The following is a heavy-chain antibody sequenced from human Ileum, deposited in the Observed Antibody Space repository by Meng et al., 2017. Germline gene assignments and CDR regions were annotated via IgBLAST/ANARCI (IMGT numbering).Heavy chain of an antibody. CDR2: VYHSGST. CDR3: ARADYVRYFDL. CDR1: GGSIESNNW. D-gene: IGHD3-10*02. Sequence: VQLQGSGPGRVKPSGTLSLTCAVSGGSIESNNWWTWIRQPPGQGLEWIGEVYHSGSTHYNPSLQSRVTISIDNSKNRFSLSLNSVTAADTAIYYCARADYVRYFDLWGRGTLVTVSS. V-gene: IGHV4-4*02. J-gene: IGHJ2*01.